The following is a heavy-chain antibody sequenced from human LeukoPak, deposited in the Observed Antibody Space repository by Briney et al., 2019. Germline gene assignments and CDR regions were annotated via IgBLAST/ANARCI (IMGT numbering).Heavy chain of an antibody. CDR1: GFTFSSCS. CDR3: ARDRLHYGEYEKTFDY. V-gene: IGHV3-48*01. D-gene: IGHD4-17*01. Sequence: GGSLRLSCEASGFTFSSCSMNWARQAPGKGLEWVSYISYSSSTIYYADSVKGRFTISRDNAKNSLYLQMDSLRAEDTAVYYCARDRLHYGEYEKTFDYWGQGTLVTVSS. J-gene: IGHJ4*02. CDR2: ISYSSSTI.